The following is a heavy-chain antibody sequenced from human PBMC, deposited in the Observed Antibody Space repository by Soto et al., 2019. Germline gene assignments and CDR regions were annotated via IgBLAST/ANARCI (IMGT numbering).Heavy chain of an antibody. D-gene: IGHD6-19*01. CDR1: GYTFTSYG. J-gene: IGHJ4*02. CDR2: IRAYNGNT. CDR3: ARVPRVAVAGGSLGY. V-gene: IGHV1-18*01. Sequence: QVQLVQSGAEVKKPGASVKVSCKASGYTFTSYGISWVRQAPGQGLEWMGWIRAYNGNTNYAQKLQGRVTMTTDTSTSTAYKERRSLRSDDTAVYYCARVPRVAVAGGSLGYWGQGTLVTVSS.